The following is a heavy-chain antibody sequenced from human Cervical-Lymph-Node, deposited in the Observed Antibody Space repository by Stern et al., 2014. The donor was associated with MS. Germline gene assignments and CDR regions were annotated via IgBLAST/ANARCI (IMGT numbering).Heavy chain of an antibody. D-gene: IGHD6-19*01. CDR3: ARPSNSGLFLQH. V-gene: IGHV5-51*01. Sequence: VQLVQSGAEVKKPGESLKISCKGSGYSFTSYWIAWVRQVPGRGLEWMGLIYPGDSDTSYSPSFQGHGTISADTSSTIAYLQWSGLKASDTAIYYCARPSNSGLFLQHWGQGTLVTVSS. CDR2: IYPGDSDT. J-gene: IGHJ1*01. CDR1: GYSFTSYW.